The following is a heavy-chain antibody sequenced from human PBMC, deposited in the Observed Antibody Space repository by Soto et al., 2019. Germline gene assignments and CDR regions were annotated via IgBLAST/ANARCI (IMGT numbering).Heavy chain of an antibody. J-gene: IGHJ6*02. CDR2: IDRSGST. Sequence: QVQLQESGPGLVKPSQTLSLSCNVYGVSVSSGDYYGSWIRQHAGGGLEWIGYIDRSGSTYYKPSLRGRVIMSVDTSTNQIYLRLLSVTAADTAMYYCARDSGGNSENYYGLDVWGHGTTVTVSS. V-gene: IGHV4-31*03. D-gene: IGHD1-1*01. CDR3: ARDSGGNSENYYGLDV. CDR1: GVSVSSGDYY.